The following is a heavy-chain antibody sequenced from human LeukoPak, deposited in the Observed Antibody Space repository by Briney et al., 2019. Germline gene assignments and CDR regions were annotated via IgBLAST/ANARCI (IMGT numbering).Heavy chain of an antibody. J-gene: IGHJ4*02. CDR3: AREKGLDGVS. D-gene: IGHD1-1*01. CDR1: GGSFSSYA. V-gene: IGHV1-69*01. CDR2: IIPIFGTA. Sequence: SSVKVSCKASGGSFSSYAISWGRQAPGQGREWMGGIIPIFGTANYAQKFLGRGTSTADESTSTAYMELSSRRSEDTAVYYCAREKGLDGVSWGQGTLVTVSS.